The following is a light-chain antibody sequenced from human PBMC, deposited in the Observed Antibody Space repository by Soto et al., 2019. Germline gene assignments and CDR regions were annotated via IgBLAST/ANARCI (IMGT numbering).Light chain of an antibody. J-gene: IGKJ1*01. CDR1: QSITSW. V-gene: IGKV1-5*03. Sequence: DIQMTQSPSTLSASVGDRVTITCRASQSITSWLAWYQQKPGKAPKLLIYKASSLESGVPSRFSGSGSGTEFTLTISSLQPDDVATYYCQHYNSYPWTVGQGTKVDIK. CDR2: KAS. CDR3: QHYNSYPWT.